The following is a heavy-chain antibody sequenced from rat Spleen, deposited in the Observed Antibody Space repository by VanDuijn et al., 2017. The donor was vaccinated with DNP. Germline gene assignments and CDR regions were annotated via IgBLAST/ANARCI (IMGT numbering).Heavy chain of an antibody. D-gene: IGHD1-2*01. J-gene: IGHJ2*01. CDR1: GYSITRSYR. CDR3: ARSVYYYSTYIPFDY. V-gene: IGHV3-3*01. CDR2: INSAGST. Sequence: EVQLQESGPGLVKPSQSLSLTCSVTGYSITRSYRWNWIRKFPGNKLEWMGYINSAGSTNYNPSLKSRISITRDTSKNQFFLQLNSVTTEDTATYYCARSVYYYSTYIPFDYWGQGVMVTVSS.